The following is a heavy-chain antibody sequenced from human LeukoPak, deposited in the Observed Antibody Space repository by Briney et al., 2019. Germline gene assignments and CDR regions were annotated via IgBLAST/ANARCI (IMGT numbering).Heavy chain of an antibody. CDR1: GFTFSSYA. CDR3: AKDLRRRELPLRIFDY. V-gene: IGHV3-23*01. Sequence: GGSLRLSCAASGFTFSSYAMSWVRQAPGKGLEWVSAISGRGGSTYYADSVKGRFTISRDNSKNTLYLQMNSLRAEDTAVYYCAKDLRRRELPLRIFDYWGQGTLVTVSS. CDR2: ISGRGGST. D-gene: IGHD1-26*01. J-gene: IGHJ4*02.